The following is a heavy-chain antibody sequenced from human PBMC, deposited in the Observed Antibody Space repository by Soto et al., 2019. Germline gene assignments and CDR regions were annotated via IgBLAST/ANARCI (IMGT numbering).Heavy chain of an antibody. J-gene: IGHJ5*02. CDR2: IYHTGNA. CDR1: GDSISNSRFY. CDR3: ARDYFDSSDYTTNWFDP. V-gene: IGHV4-39*01. D-gene: IGHD3-22*01. Sequence: QLQLQESGPGLVKSSETLSLTCSVSGDSISNSRFYWAWIRQPPGEGLEWIGSIYHTGNAYYNPSLKSRVTIFVDTSKNQLSLKLTSVTAADTALYYCARDYFDSSDYTTNWFDPWGQGTLVTVSS.